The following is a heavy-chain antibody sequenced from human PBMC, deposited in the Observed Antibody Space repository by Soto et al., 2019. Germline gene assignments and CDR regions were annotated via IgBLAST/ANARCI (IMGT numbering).Heavy chain of an antibody. Sequence: SETLSLTCTVSGGSISSGGYYWSWIRQHPGKGLEWIGYIYYSGSTNYNPSLKSRTTISVDTSKNHFSLKLSSVTAADTAVYYCARHSPDFDSLSPFDNWGQGNLVTVS. J-gene: IGHJ4*01. CDR3: ARHSPDFDSLSPFDN. CDR1: GGSISSGGYY. D-gene: IGHD3-9*01. V-gene: IGHV4-61*03. CDR2: IYYSGST.